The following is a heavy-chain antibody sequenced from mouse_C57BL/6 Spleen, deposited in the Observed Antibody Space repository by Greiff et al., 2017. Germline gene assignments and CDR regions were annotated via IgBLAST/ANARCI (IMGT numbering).Heavy chain of an antibody. CDR3: ARIDDYDAMDY. CDR2: IWCDDDK. Sequence: ESGPGLLQPSQSLSLSCSFSGFSLSTFGMGVGWIRPPSGKGLDWLAHIWCDDDKYYNPALKSRLTISKDTSKNQVVLKIANVDTADTATYYCARIDDYDAMDYWGQGTSVTVSS. V-gene: IGHV8-8*01. CDR1: GFSLSTFGMG. J-gene: IGHJ4*01.